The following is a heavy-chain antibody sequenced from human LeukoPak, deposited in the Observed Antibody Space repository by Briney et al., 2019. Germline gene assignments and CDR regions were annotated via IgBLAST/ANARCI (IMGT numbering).Heavy chain of an antibody. CDR3: VMGLYAVSDPFDY. Sequence: SGGSLRLSCAASGFTFSSYPMHWVRQAPGKGLEWVAFISHDGGMTYYADSIKGRFTISRDNSNFTLYLRMDSLGPGDTAVYYCVMGLYAVSDPFDYWGQGTLVTVSS. D-gene: IGHD6-19*01. CDR2: ISHDGGMT. J-gene: IGHJ4*02. V-gene: IGHV3-30*04. CDR1: GFTFSSYP.